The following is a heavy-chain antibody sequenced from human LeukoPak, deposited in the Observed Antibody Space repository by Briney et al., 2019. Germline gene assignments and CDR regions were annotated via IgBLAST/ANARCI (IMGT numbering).Heavy chain of an antibody. CDR2: IIPIIGTA. CDR3: ARHFWSGYYRDY. Sequence: ASVKVSCKASGGTFSSYAISWVRQAPGQGLEWMGGIIPIIGTANYAQKFQGRVTITPDESTSTAYMELSSLRSEDTAVYYCARHFWSGYYRDYWGQGTLVTVSS. D-gene: IGHD3-3*02. V-gene: IGHV1-69*01. CDR1: GGTFSSYA. J-gene: IGHJ4*02.